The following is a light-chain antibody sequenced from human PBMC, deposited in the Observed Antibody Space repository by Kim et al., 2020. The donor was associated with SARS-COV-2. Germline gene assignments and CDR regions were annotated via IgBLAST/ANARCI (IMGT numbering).Light chain of an antibody. CDR2: YDT. V-gene: IGLV3-21*04. J-gene: IGLJ3*02. CDR3: QVWDTNSDHWV. Sequence: SSELPQPPSVSVAPGKTARITCGGNNIGGQTVHWYQQKPGQAPVLVISYDTDRPSGIPERISGSNSGKTATLTISRVEAGDEADYYCQVWDTNSDHWVFGGGTQLTVL. CDR1: NIGGQT.